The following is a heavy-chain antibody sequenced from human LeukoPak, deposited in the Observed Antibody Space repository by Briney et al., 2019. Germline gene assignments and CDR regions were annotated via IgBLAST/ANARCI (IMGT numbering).Heavy chain of an antibody. V-gene: IGHV4-59*01. CDR3: ATTPVTNYYYYGLDV. D-gene: IGHD4-17*01. CDR2: IHYSGST. Sequence: SETLSLTCTVSGASISTYYWSWTRQPPGKGLEWIGFIHYSGSTNYNPSLKSRVTISVDTSKNHISLNLSSVTAADTAVYYCATTPVTNYYYYGLDVWGQGTTVTVSS. J-gene: IGHJ6*02. CDR1: GASISTYY.